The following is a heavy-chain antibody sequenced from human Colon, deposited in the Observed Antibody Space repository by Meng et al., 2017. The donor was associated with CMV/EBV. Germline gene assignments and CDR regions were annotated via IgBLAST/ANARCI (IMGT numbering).Heavy chain of an antibody. D-gene: IGHD6-6*01. J-gene: IGHJ6*02. Sequence: ASVKVSCKASGYTFTSYDINWVRQATGQGLEWMGWMNPNSGNTGYAQKFQGRVTMTRNTSISTAYMELSSLRSEDTAVYYCARFDMGDSSSSPYYYYGMDVWGQGITVTVSS. CDR3: ARFDMGDSSSSPYYYYGMDV. CDR1: GYTFTSYD. V-gene: IGHV1-8*01. CDR2: MNPNSGNT.